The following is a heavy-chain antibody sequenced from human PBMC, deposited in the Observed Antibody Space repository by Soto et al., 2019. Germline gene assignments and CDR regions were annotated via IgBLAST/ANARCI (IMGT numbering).Heavy chain of an antibody. CDR2: IKSKTDDGTT. D-gene: IGHD4-4*01. Sequence: GGSLRLSCAASGFTFSNAWMSWVRQAPGKGLEWVGRIKSKTDDGTTDYAAPVKGRFTISRDDSKNTLYLQMNSLKTEDTAVYYCTTDFRSPPPYSNGFDYWGQGTLVTVSS. J-gene: IGHJ4*02. CDR1: GFTFSNAW. CDR3: TTDFRSPPPYSNGFDY. V-gene: IGHV3-15*01.